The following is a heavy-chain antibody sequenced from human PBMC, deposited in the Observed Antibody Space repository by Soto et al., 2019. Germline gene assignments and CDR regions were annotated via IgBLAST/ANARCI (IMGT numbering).Heavy chain of an antibody. D-gene: IGHD1-26*01. CDR2: INHSGST. Sequence: PSETLSLTCAVYCGSFSSYYWSWIRQPPGKGLEWIGEINHSGSTNYNPSLKSRVTMSVDTSKNQFSLKLSSVTAADTAVYYCARTEGARYFDYWGQGTLVTVSS. J-gene: IGHJ4*02. CDR3: ARTEGARYFDY. CDR1: CGSFSSYY. V-gene: IGHV4-34*01.